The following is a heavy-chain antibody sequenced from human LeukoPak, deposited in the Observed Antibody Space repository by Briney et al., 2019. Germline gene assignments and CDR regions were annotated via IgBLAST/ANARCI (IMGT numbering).Heavy chain of an antibody. D-gene: IGHD3-10*01. CDR2: MSPNSGNT. J-gene: IGHJ4*02. V-gene: IGHV1-8*01. CDR3: ARGRHGSGDYGY. CDR1: GYTFTSYD. Sequence: ASVKVSCKASGYTFTSYDINWMRQATGQGLEWMGWMSPNSGNTGYAQKFQGRVTMTRDTSISTAYMELSSLRSEDTAVYYCARGRHGSGDYGYWGQGTLVTVSS.